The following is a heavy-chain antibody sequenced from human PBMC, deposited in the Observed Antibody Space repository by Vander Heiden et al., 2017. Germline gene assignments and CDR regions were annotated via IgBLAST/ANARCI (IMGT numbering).Heavy chain of an antibody. J-gene: IGHJ4*02. V-gene: IGHV4-31*03. CDR2: IHDSGST. Sequence: QVQLQESGPGLVKPSQTLSPTCTVAGESISSGDYYWNWIRQHPGKGLEWIGSIHDSGSTYYNPSLKSRVTISRDTSKNQFSLKLSSVTAADTAVYYCARDHFSGFDHWGQGTLVTVSS. CDR3: ARDHFSGFDH. CDR1: GESISSGDYY.